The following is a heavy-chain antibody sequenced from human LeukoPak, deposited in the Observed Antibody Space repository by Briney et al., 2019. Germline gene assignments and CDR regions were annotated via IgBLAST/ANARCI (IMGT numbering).Heavy chain of an antibody. J-gene: IGHJ5*02. CDR2: FDPEDGET. CDR1: GYTLTELS. D-gene: IGHD2-2*01. V-gene: IGHV1-24*01. Sequence: ASVKVSCKVSGYTLTELSMHWVRQAPGKGLEWMGGFDPEDGETIYAQKFQGRVTMTEDTSTDTAYMELSGLRSEDTAVYYCATDYSLYCSSTSCYFSWGQGTLVTVSS. CDR3: ATDYSLYCSSTSCYFS.